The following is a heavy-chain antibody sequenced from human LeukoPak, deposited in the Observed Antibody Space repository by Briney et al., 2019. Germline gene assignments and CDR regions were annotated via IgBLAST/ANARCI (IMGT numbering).Heavy chain of an antibody. D-gene: IGHD6-13*01. V-gene: IGHV3-23*01. CDR1: GFTFSNYA. Sequence: PGGSLRLSCAASGFTFSNYAMSWVRQAPGKGLEWVSTISGSGGSTYYADSVKGRFTISRDNSKNTLYLQMNSLRAEDTAVYYCAKGLHPYSSSWYPGAYFDYWGQGTLVTVSS. CDR3: AKGLHPYSSSWYPGAYFDY. J-gene: IGHJ4*02. CDR2: ISGSGGST.